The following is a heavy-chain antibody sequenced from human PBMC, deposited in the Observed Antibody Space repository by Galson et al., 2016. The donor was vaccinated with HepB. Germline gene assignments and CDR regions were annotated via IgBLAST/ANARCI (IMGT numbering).Heavy chain of an antibody. D-gene: IGHD3-10*01. CDR3: ARHYTGPGSYNWFDP. Sequence: TLSLTCTVSGGSISSGGHYWSWLRQHPGKGLEWIGYIYYSGTAFFNPSLKSRVSMSVDTSKNQFYLKMTSITAADTAVYSCARHYTGPGSYNWFDPWGQGILVTVSS. J-gene: IGHJ5*02. CDR1: GGSISSGGHY. CDR2: IYYSGTA. V-gene: IGHV4-31*03.